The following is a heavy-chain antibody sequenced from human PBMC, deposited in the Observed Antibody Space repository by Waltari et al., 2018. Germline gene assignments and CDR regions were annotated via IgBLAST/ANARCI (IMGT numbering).Heavy chain of an antibody. CDR2: SYRGGST. Sequence: EVQLVVSVGGLTHPGGSLRLSCAASGFAVTNNYMTWARQAQGKGLEWVSISYRGGSTYYADSVRCRFTASENNSNNTLELQMDRLRAEDTAVYYCARGGLTATTNYAPWYFDLWGRGTLVTVSS. J-gene: IGHJ2*01. CDR1: GFAVTNNY. V-gene: IGHV3-53*01. CDR3: ARGGLTATTNYAPWYFDL. D-gene: IGHD1-7*01.